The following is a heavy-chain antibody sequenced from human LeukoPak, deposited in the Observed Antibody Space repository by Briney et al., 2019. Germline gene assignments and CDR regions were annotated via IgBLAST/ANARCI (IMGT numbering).Heavy chain of an antibody. CDR2: IYHSGST. V-gene: IGHV4-4*02. J-gene: IGHJ6*03. CDR1: GGSISSSNW. Sequence: PSETLSLTCAVSGGSISSSNWWSWVRQPPGKGLEWIGEIYHSGSTNYNPYLKSRVTISVDKSKNQFSLKLSSVTAADTAVYYCARVGSQKRFLEWLPDYYYYYYMDVWGKGTTVTVSS. CDR3: ARVGSQKRFLEWLPDYYYYYYMDV. D-gene: IGHD3-3*01.